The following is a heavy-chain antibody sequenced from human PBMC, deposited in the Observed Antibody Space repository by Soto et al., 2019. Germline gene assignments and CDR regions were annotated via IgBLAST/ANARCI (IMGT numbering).Heavy chain of an antibody. CDR3: ARDAAVGLFDY. Sequence: ASVKVSCKASGHTFSNYSFHWLLRAVGQGLELLGWIIAYIGNTNSAHKLQGRVTMTSDTSTSTAFMELRGLRSDDTAVYCCARDAAVGLFDYGGQGSLVAVSS. D-gene: IGHD1-26*01. V-gene: IGHV1-18*01. J-gene: IGHJ4*02. CDR1: GHTFSNYS. CDR2: IIAYIGNT.